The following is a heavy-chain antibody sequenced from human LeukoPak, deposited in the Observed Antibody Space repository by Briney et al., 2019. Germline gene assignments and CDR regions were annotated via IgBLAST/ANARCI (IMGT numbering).Heavy chain of an antibody. D-gene: IGHD2-2*03. V-gene: IGHV3-23*01. J-gene: IGHJ4*02. CDR1: GFTFSSYA. Sequence: GGSLRLSCAASGFTFSSYAMSWVRQAPGKGLEWVSGISGSGGRTYYADSVKGRFTISRDNSKNTLYLQMNSLRAEDTAVYYCAKESGYCSSTSCSYYFDYWGQGTLVTVSS. CDR2: ISGSGGRT. CDR3: AKESGYCSSTSCSYYFDY.